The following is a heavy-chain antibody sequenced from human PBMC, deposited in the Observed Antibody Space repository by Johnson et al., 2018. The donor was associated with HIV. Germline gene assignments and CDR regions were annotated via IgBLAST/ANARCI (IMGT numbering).Heavy chain of an antibody. CDR2: ISYDGSNK. CDR1: GFTFSSYA. Sequence: QVQLVESVGGVVQPGRSLRLSCAASGFTFSSYAMHWVRQAPGKGLEWVAVISYDGSNKYYADSVKGRFAISRDNSKNTLYLQMNSLRAEDTAVYFCARQTLRAFDIWGQGTMVTVSS. J-gene: IGHJ3*02. CDR3: ARQTLRAFDI. V-gene: IGHV3-30*09.